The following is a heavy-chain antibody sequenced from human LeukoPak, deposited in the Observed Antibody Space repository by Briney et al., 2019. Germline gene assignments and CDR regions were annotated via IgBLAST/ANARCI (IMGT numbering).Heavy chain of an antibody. J-gene: IGHJ4*02. Sequence: ASVKVSCKASGHSLTNYFMHWVRQAPGQGLEWMGVLNLSGDGASYTQKFQGRVTMTRDMSTSTVFMELSSLRSEDTAVYFCAREPPSTGYYDYWGQGTLVTVSS. V-gene: IGHV1-46*01. CDR2: LNLSGDGA. CDR1: GHSLTNYF. CDR3: AREPPSTGYYDY. D-gene: IGHD1-1*01.